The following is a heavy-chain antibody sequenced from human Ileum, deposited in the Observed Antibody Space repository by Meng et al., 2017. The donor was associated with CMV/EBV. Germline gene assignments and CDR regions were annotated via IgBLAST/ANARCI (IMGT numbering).Heavy chain of an antibody. CDR2: IHPTGTT. CDR1: GGLLTSYS. Sequence: QFQLQAAGRRLLPPSETLSPPCTVTGGLLTSYSWTWIRQPAGKGLEWIGRIHPTGTTDDNPSLRSRVSMSLDKSKNQFSLKLTSVTAADTAVYYCARAAARGVPVDLWGQGTLVTVSS. V-gene: IGHV4-4*07. D-gene: IGHD3-10*01. CDR3: ARAAARGVPVDL. J-gene: IGHJ5*02.